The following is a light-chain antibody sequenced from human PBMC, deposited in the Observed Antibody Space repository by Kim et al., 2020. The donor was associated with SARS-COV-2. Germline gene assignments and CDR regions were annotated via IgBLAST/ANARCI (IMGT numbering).Light chain of an antibody. J-gene: IGLJ3*02. CDR2: EDN. CDR3: QSYDSSTWV. CDR1: SGSIASNY. Sequence: GKTVTISCTGSSGSIASNYVQWYQQRPGSAPTTVIYEDNQRPSGVPDRFSGSIDSSSNSASLTIYGLKTEDEADYYCQSYDSSTWVFGGGTQLTV. V-gene: IGLV6-57*02.